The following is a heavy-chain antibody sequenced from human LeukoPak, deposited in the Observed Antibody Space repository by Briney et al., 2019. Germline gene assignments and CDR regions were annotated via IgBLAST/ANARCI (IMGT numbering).Heavy chain of an antibody. CDR2: ISYDGSNK. CDR3: ARDPLGYALGYYGMDV. CDR1: GFTFSSYA. V-gene: IGHV3-30*04. J-gene: IGHJ6*02. D-gene: IGHD3-16*01. Sequence: GGSLRLSCAASGFTFSSYAMHWVRQAPGKGLEWVAVISYDGSNKYYADSVKGRFTISRDNSKNTLYLQMNSLRAEDTAVYYCARDPLGYALGYYGMDVWGQGTTVTVSS.